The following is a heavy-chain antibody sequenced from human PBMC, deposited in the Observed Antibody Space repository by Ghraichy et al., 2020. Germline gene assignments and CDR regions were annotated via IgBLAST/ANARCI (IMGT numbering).Heavy chain of an antibody. J-gene: IGHJ5*02. CDR3: ARVGETYLDSSGYFRP. CDR2: MNPNSGDT. V-gene: IGHV1-8*01. Sequence: ASVKVSCKASGYTFTSYDVSWVRQASGQGLEWMGWMNPNSGDTGYAQKFQGRVTMTRDISISTAYMELSSLRSDDTAVYYCARVGETYLDSSGYFRPWGQGTLVTVSS. CDR1: GYTFTSYD. D-gene: IGHD3-22*01.